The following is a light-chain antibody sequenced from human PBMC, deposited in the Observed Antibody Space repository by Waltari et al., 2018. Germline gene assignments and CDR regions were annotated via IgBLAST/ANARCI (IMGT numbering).Light chain of an antibody. J-gene: IGLJ2*01. CDR1: SSNLGAGYD. Sequence: QSVLTQPPSVSGAPGQKVTIPCTGGSSNLGAGYDVHWYQQFPGTSPKLLIFGNTNRPSGVPGRFSGSRSGTSASLAISGLQSEDEAVYYCQSFDSSLSASVFGGGTKLTVL. CDR2: GNT. CDR3: QSFDSSLSASV. V-gene: IGLV1-40*01.